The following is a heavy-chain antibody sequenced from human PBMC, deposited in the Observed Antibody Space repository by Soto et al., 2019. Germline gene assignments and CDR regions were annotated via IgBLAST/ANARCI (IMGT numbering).Heavy chain of an antibody. Sequence: QRQLQESGSGLVKPSQTLSLTCAVSGGSISSGGYSWSWIRQPPGKGLEWIGYIYHSGSTYYNPSLKSRVTISADRSKNQFSLKLSSVTAADTAVYFSARVPDYWGQGTLVNVSS. CDR1: GGSISSGGYS. V-gene: IGHV4-30-2*01. CDR2: IYHSGST. CDR3: ARVPDY. J-gene: IGHJ4*02.